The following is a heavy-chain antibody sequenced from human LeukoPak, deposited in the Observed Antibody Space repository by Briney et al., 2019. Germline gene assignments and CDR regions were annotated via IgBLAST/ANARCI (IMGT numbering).Heavy chain of an antibody. CDR3: ALLWFGEFDTFDY. Sequence: GESLKISCKGSGYSFTSYWIGWVRQMPGKGLEGMGIIYPGDPDTRYSPSFQGQVTISADKSISTAYLQWSSLKASDTAMYYCALLWFGEFDTFDYWGQGTLVTVSS. V-gene: IGHV5-51*01. J-gene: IGHJ4*02. CDR1: GYSFTSYW. D-gene: IGHD3-10*01. CDR2: IYPGDPDT.